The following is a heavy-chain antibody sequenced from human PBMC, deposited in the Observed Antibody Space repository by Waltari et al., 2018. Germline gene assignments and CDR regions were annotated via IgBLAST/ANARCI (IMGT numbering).Heavy chain of an antibody. CDR3: TTGLGTGESDAFDI. CDR1: GFPFSTAW. V-gene: IGHV3-15*01. J-gene: IGHJ3*02. Sequence: EVQLVESGGGLVKPGESLRLSCAASGFPFSTAWITWVRQAPGRGLEWVGRIKRNTDGGTTAYAAPVKGRFTISRDDSKNTLYLQMNGLKIEDTAVYYCTTGLGTGESDAFDIWGQGTVVTVSS. D-gene: IGHD7-27*01. CDR2: IKRNTDGGTT.